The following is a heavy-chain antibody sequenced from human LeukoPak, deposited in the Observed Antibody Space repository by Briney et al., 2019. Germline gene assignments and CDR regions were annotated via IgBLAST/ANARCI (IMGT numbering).Heavy chain of an antibody. J-gene: IGHJ4*02. CDR1: GFTFSNAW. CDR3: TTGNGEFRELLY. CDR2: IKSKTDGGTT. Sequence: SGGSLRLSCAASGFTFSNAWMSWVRQAPGKGLEWVGRIKSKTDGGTTDYAAPVKGRFTISRDDSKNTLYLQMNSLKTEDTAVFYCTTGNGEFRELLYWGQGTLVTVSS. V-gene: IGHV3-15*01. D-gene: IGHD3-10*01.